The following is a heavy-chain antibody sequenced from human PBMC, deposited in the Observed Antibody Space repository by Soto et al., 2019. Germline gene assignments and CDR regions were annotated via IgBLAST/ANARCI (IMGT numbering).Heavy chain of an antibody. CDR2: IYYSGST. D-gene: IGHD6-19*01. V-gene: IGHV4-39*01. CDR3: ARLRYSSGWHGGYYYYGMDV. Sequence: SEALCVTCTFSVGSISSSSYYWGGIRQPPGKGRAWIGSIYYSGSTYYNPSLKSRVTISVDTSKNQFSLKLSSVTAADTAVYYCARLRYSSGWHGGYYYYGMDVWGQGTTVTVSS. J-gene: IGHJ6*01. CDR1: VGSISSSSYY.